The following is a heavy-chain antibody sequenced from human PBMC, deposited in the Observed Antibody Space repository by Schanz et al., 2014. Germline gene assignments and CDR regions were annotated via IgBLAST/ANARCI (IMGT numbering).Heavy chain of an antibody. J-gene: IGHJ6*03. Sequence: EVRLVESGGGLVQPGGSLRLSCAASGFTFSSYAMSWVRQAPGKGLEWVSAISGSGGSTYYADSVKGRFTISRDNARNSLYLHMNTQGAEDTAVDNCARDGDRFYHNYYMDVWGKGATVSVSS. V-gene: IGHV3-23*04. D-gene: IGHD4-17*01. CDR3: ARDGDRFYHNYYMDV. CDR1: GFTFSSYA. CDR2: ISGSGGST.